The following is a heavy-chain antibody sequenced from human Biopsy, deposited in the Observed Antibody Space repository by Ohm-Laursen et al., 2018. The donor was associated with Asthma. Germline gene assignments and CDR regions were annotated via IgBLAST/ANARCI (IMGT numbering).Heavy chain of an antibody. CDR1: GFTFSSYA. CDR2: ISYDGSNK. D-gene: IGHD6-19*01. CDR3: AREGIAVAHFDY. V-gene: IGHV3-30-3*01. J-gene: IGHJ4*02. Sequence: SLRLSCAASGFTFSSYAMHWVRQAPGKGLEWVAVISYDGSNKYYADSVKGRFTISRDNSKNTLYLQMNSLRAEDMAVYYCAREGIAVAHFDYWGLGTLVTVSS.